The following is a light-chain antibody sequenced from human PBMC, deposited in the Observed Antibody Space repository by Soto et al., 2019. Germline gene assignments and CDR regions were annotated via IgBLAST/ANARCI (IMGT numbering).Light chain of an antibody. CDR2: NNN. J-gene: IGLJ2*01. CDR1: SSNIGSNT. Sequence: QSVLTQPPSASGTPGQRVTISCSGRSSNIGSNTVNWYQQVPGTAPKLRIYNNNQRPSGVPERFSGSKSGTSASLAISGLQSEDEADYYCAALDDRLNAVVFGGGTKVTVL. CDR3: AALDDRLNAVV. V-gene: IGLV1-44*01.